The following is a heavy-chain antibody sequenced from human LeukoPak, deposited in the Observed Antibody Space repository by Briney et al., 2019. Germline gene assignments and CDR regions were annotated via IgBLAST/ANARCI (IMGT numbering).Heavy chain of an antibody. CDR3: ARSLTAAAGTAYYYGMDV. Sequence: SVKVSCKASGGTFSSYAISWVRQAPGQGLEWMGGIIPIFGTANYAQKFQGRVTITADESTSTAYMELSSLRSEDTAVYYCARSLTAAAGTAYYYGMDVWGQGTTVTVSS. CDR2: IIPIFGTA. V-gene: IGHV1-69*13. J-gene: IGHJ6*02. CDR1: GGTFSSYA. D-gene: IGHD6-13*01.